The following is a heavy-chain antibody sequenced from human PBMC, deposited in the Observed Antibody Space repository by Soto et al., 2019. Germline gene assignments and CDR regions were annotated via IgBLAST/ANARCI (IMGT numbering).Heavy chain of an antibody. J-gene: IGHJ5*02. CDR3: ARGTRVSCSSTSCYGWFDP. CDR1: GGTFSSYT. V-gene: IGHV1-69*02. Sequence: GASVKASGTASGGTFSSYTISCVRQAPGQGLEWMGRIIPILGIANYAQKFQGRVTITADKSTSTAYMELSSLRSEDTAVYYCARGTRVSCSSTSCYGWFDPWGQGTLVTVSS. D-gene: IGHD2-2*01. CDR2: IIPILGIA.